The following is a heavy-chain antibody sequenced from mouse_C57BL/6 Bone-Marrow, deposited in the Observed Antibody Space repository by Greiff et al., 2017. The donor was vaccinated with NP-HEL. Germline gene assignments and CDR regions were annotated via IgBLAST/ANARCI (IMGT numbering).Heavy chain of an antibody. CDR3: ARSDSLDY. Sequence: VQLQQSGAELVRPGTSVKVSCKASGYAFTNYLIEWVKQRPGQSLEWIGVINPGSGGTNYNEKFKGKATLTADKSSSTAYMQLSSLTSEDSAVYFCARSDSLDYWGQGTTLTVSS. V-gene: IGHV1-54*01. CDR1: GYAFTNYL. CDR2: INPGSGGT. J-gene: IGHJ2*01. D-gene: IGHD3-2*01.